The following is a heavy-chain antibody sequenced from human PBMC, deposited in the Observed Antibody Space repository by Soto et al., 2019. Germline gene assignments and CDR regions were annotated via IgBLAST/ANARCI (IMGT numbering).Heavy chain of an antibody. D-gene: IGHD3-3*01. CDR3: ARGDEGVVIPNDY. V-gene: IGHV4-39*01. CDR2: IYYSGST. CDR1: GGSISSSSYY. J-gene: IGHJ4*02. Sequence: QLQLQESGPGLVKPSETLSLTCTVSGGSISSSSYYWGWIRQPPGKGMEWIGSIYYSGSTFYNPSLKSLVTISVDTSKNQFSLKLSSVTAADTAVYYCARGDEGVVIPNDYWGQGTLVTVSS.